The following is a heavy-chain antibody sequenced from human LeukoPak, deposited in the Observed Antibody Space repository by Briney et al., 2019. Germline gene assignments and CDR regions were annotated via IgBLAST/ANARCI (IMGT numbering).Heavy chain of an antibody. CDR2: IKYDESEK. Sequence: GRSLRLSCAASGFTFSTYWMAWVRQAPGKGLEWVANIKYDESEKYYVDSVKGRFTISRDNAKNSLFLQMNSLRAEDTAVYYCARDLAGVLDYWGRGTLVTVSS. D-gene: IGHD2-8*01. J-gene: IGHJ4*02. CDR1: GFTFSTYW. V-gene: IGHV3-7*01. CDR3: ARDLAGVLDY.